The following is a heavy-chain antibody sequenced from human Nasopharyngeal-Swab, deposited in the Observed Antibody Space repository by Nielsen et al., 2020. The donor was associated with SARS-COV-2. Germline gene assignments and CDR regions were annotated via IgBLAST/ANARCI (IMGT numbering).Heavy chain of an antibody. J-gene: IGHJ4*02. D-gene: IGHD4-11*01. Sequence: SVQVSCQGTGYTFTYYYMHWVRQAPGQGLEWMGRINPNSGGTNYAQKFQGRVTMTSDTYISTLYMELSRLRSDDTAVYYCARVSYSNYDYWGQGTLVTVSS. CDR1: GYTFTYYY. V-gene: IGHV1-2*06. CDR3: ARVSYSNYDY. CDR2: INPNSGGT.